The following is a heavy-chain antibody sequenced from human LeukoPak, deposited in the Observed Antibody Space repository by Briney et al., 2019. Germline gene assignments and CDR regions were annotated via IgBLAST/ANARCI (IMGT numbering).Heavy chain of an antibody. D-gene: IGHD6-13*01. CDR1: GYTSTSYY. Sequence: ASVKVSCKASGYTSTSYYMHWVRQAPGQGLEWMGIINPSGFSTRYAQRFQGRVTMTRDTSTSTVYMELRSLRSEDTAVYYCARDKNGVAFSSSCFDYWGQGTLVTVSS. J-gene: IGHJ4*02. CDR2: INPSGFST. CDR3: ARDKNGVAFSSSCFDY. V-gene: IGHV1-46*01.